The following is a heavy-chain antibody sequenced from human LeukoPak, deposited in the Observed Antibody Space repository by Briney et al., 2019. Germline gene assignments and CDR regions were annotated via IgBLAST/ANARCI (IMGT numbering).Heavy chain of an antibody. CDR1: GGSISSYY. CDR2: IYYSGNT. D-gene: IGHD2-15*01. V-gene: IGHV4-59*01. CDR3: ARGRFCSGGSCYYYDY. J-gene: IGHJ4*02. Sequence: SETLSLNCTVSGGSISSYYWSWIRQPPGKGLEWIGYIYYSGNTNYNPSLKSRVTISVDTSKNQFSLKLSSVTAADTAVYYCARGRFCSGGSCYYYDYCGQGTLVTVSS.